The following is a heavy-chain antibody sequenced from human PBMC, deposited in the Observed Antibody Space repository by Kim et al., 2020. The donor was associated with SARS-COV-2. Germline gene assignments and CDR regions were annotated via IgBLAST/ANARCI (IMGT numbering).Heavy chain of an antibody. Sequence: GGSLRLSCAASGFTFSDFAIHWVRQAPGKGLEWLAIISSDGTNKYYADSVRGRFAISRDNSKNTVYLQMNSLSSEATAVYYCTRENYFGSGSGDYFVYWG. CDR3: TRENYFGSGSGDYFVY. CDR1: GFTFSDFA. D-gene: IGHD3-10*01. J-gene: IGHJ4*01. CDR2: ISSDGTNK. V-gene: IGHV3-30*09.